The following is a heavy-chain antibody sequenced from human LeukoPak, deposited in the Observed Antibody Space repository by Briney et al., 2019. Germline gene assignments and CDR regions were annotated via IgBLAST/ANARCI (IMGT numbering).Heavy chain of an antibody. J-gene: IGHJ4*02. CDR1: GYTFTSYD. CDR2: MNPNSGNT. Sequence: ASVKVSCKASGYTFTSYDINWVRQATGQGFEWMGWMNPNSGNTGYAQKFQGRVTMTRSASINTAYMELSSLTSDDTAVYYCARSSVGARRRIDYWGQGTLVTVCS. V-gene: IGHV1-8*01. CDR3: ARSSVGARRRIDY. D-gene: IGHD1-26*01.